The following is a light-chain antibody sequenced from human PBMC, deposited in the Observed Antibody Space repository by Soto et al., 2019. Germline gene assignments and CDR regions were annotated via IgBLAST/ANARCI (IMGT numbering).Light chain of an antibody. CDR3: AAWDDSLNGVV. CDR1: SSNIGGNT. CDR2: SNN. Sequence: QSVLTQPPSASETPGQRVSISCSGSSSNIGGNTVNWYQQLPGTAPKLLIHSNNQWPSGVPARFSGSKSGTSASLAIGGLQPEDEADYYCAAWDDSLNGVVFGGGTKLTVL. V-gene: IGLV1-44*01. J-gene: IGLJ2*01.